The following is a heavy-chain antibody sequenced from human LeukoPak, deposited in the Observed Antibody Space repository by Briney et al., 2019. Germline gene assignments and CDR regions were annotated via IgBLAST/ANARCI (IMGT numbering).Heavy chain of an antibody. D-gene: IGHD6-6*01. CDR2: INHSGST. Sequence: PSETLSLTCAVYGGSFSGYYWSWLRQPPGKGLEWIGEINHSGSTNYNPSLKSRVTISVDTSKNQFSLKLSSVTAADTAVYYCARKRIAARGRGWFDPWGQGTLVTVSS. V-gene: IGHV4-34*01. J-gene: IGHJ5*02. CDR3: ARKRIAARGRGWFDP. CDR1: GGSFSGYY.